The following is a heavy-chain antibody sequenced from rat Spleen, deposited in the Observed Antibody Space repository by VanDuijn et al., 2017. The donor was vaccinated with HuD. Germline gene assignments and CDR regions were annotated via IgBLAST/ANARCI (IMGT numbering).Heavy chain of an antibody. V-gene: IGHV2-30*01. CDR1: GFSLTSNG. Sequence: QVQLKESGPGLMQPSETLSLTCTVSGFSLTSNGVGWVRQPTGKGLEWMGVIWTGGSTDYNSALKSRLSISRDTSKSQVFLEMNSLQTEDTATYYCARGLGVMDAWGQGASVTVSS. J-gene: IGHJ4*01. D-gene: IGHD5-1*01. CDR2: IWTGGST. CDR3: ARGLGVMDA.